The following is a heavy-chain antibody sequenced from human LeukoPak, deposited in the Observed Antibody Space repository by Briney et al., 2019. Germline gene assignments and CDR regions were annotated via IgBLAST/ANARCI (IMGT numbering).Heavy chain of an antibody. D-gene: IGHD2-2*01. V-gene: IGHV4-34*01. J-gene: IGHJ5*02. CDR3: ARGSPRYCSSTSCLYNWFDP. CDR1: GGSFSGYY. CDR2: IYHSGST. Sequence: ASETLSLTCAVYGGSFSGYYWSWIRQPPGKGLEWIGSIYHSGSTYYNPSLKSRVTISVDTSKNQFSLKLSSVTAADTAVYYCARGSPRYCSSTSCLYNWFDPWGQGTLVTVSS.